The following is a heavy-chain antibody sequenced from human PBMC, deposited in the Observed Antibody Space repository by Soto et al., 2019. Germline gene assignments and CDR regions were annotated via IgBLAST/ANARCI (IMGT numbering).Heavy chain of an antibody. V-gene: IGHV3-21*01. CDR2: ISDSSTNI. J-gene: IGHJ4*02. CDR3: ASSFSWYYSH. D-gene: IGHD6-13*01. Sequence: PGGSLRISCVASGFTFSGSSMNWVRQAPGKGLERVSSISDSSTNIYYADSVRGRFTISRDNTKNSLYLQMNSLRAEDTALYYCASSFSWYYSHWGEGTLVTV. CDR1: GFTFSGSS.